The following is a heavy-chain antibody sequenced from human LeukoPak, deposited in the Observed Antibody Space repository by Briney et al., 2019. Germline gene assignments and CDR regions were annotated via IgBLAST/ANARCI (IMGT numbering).Heavy chain of an antibody. CDR2: IYYSGST. J-gene: IGHJ4*02. D-gene: IGHD3-10*01. CDR1: GGSISSYY. CDR3: ARQAYHYGSGSYYYYFDY. Sequence: SETLSLTCTVSGGSISSYYWSWIRQPPGKGLEWIGYIYYSGSTKYNPSLKGRVTISIDTSKNQFSLKLSSVTAADTAMHYCARQAYHYGSGSYYYYFDYWGQGTLVTVSS. V-gene: IGHV4-59*08.